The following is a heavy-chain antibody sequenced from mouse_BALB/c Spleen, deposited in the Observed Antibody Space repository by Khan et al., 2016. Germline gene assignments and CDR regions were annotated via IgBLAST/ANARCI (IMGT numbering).Heavy chain of an antibody. CDR1: GYTFNNYW. CDR3: ARALYCMDY. CDR2: ILPGSGNS. V-gene: IGHV1-9*01. Sequence: QVQLQQSGAELMKPGASVKISCKATGYTFNNYWIEWVKQRPGHGLEWIGDILPGSGNSNYNENLKGKATFTADTSSNTAYMQLSSLTSEDSAVYYCARALYCMDYWGQGTSVTVSS. J-gene: IGHJ4*01.